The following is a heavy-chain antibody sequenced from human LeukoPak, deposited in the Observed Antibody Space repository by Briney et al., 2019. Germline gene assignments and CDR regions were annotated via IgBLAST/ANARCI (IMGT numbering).Heavy chain of an antibody. CDR3: AKDRDAYNLRYFQH. Sequence: PGGSLRLSCAASGFTFDDYAMHWVRQAPGKGLEWVSGLSWNSGTIQYADSVRGRFTISRDNAKNSLYLQMNSLRPEDTALYYCAKDRDAYNLRYFQHWGQGTLVTVSS. V-gene: IGHV3-9*01. CDR2: LSWNSGTI. J-gene: IGHJ1*01. CDR1: GFTFDDYA. D-gene: IGHD5-24*01.